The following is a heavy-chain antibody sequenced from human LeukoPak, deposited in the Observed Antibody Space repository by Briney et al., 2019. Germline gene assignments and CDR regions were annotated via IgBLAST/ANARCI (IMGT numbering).Heavy chain of an antibody. D-gene: IGHD3-22*01. V-gene: IGHV3-48*03. Sequence: GGSLRLSCAASGLTFSSYEMNWVRQAPGKGLEWVSYISSSGSSIYYSDSVKGRFTISRDNAKKSLYLQMHSLRAEDTAVYYCARDSHKFDSSGYYPDAFDIWGQGTMVTVSS. CDR1: GLTFSSYE. CDR2: ISSSGSSI. CDR3: ARDSHKFDSSGYYPDAFDI. J-gene: IGHJ3*02.